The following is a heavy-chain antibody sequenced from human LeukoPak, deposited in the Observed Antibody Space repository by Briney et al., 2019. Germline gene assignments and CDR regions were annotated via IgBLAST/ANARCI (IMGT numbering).Heavy chain of an antibody. Sequence: GASVKVSCKASGYTFTSYDINWVRQATGQGLEWMGWMNPNSGNTGYAQKFQGRVTITRNTSISTAYMELSSLRSEDTAVYYCARRGRIAAAGRAFDIWGQGTMVTVSS. D-gene: IGHD6-13*01. CDR1: GYTFTSYD. J-gene: IGHJ3*02. CDR3: ARRGRIAAAGRAFDI. CDR2: MNPNSGNT. V-gene: IGHV1-8*03.